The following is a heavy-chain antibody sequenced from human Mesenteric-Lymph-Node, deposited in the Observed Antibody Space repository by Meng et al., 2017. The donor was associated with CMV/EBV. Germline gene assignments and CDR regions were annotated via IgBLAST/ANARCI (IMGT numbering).Heavy chain of an antibody. V-gene: IGHV3-15*01. CDR2: IKSKTDGGTT. J-gene: IGHJ4*02. Sequence: GESLKISCAASGFNFNTYAMSWIRQAPGKGLEWVGRIKSKTDGGTTDYAAPVKGRFTISRDDSKNTLYLQMNSLKTEDTAVYYCTTDKVRGYGDYVGFDYWGQGTLVTVSS. D-gene: IGHD4-17*01. CDR1: GFNFNTYA. CDR3: TTDKVRGYGDYVGFDY.